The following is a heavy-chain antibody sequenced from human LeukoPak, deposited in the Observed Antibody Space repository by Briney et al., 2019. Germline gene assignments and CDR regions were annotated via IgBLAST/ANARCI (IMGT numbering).Heavy chain of an antibody. CDR1: GFTFSTYW. Sequence: QPGGCLRLSCAASGFTFSTYWMSWVRQAPGRGLEWVANIKQDGSEKYYLDSVKGRFTISRGNAKNSLYLQMNALKAEDTDVYFCTREAAPGIDYWGQGTLVTVSS. D-gene: IGHD6-13*01. CDR3: TREAAPGIDY. V-gene: IGHV3-7*01. J-gene: IGHJ4*02. CDR2: IKQDGSEK.